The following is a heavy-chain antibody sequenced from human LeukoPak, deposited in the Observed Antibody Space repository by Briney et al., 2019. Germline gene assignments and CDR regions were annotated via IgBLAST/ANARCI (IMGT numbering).Heavy chain of an antibody. CDR2: INPSGGST. D-gene: IGHD6-13*01. V-gene: IGHV1-46*01. CDR1: GYTFTSYY. J-gene: IGHJ4*02. CDR3: ARRAAAGTNPFDY. Sequence: ASVKVSCKASGYTFTSYYMHWVRQAPGQGLEWMAIINPSGGSTSYAQKFQGRVTITADKPTSTAYMELSSLRSEDTAVYYCARRAAAGTNPFDYWGQGTLVTVSS.